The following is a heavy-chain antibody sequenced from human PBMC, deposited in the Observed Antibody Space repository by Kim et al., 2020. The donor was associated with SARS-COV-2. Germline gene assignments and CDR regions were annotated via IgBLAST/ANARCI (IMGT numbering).Heavy chain of an antibody. Sequence: YYTPSLKRRVTISVDTSKNQFSLKLSSVTAADTAVYYCARLRVQVNWFDPWGQGTLVTVSS. J-gene: IGHJ5*02. D-gene: IGHD3-10*01. CDR3: ARLRVQVNWFDP. V-gene: IGHV4-39*01.